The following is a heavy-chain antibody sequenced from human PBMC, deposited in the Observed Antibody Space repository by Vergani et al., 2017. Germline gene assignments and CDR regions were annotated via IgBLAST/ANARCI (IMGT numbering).Heavy chain of an antibody. CDR3: AKHFRGWGIDY. D-gene: IGHD3-16*01. V-gene: IGHV3-30*02. CDR2: IQFVGSNQ. Sequence: QVQLVESGGGVVQRGGSLRLSCATLGFTSRNYDMQWIRQGPGKGLEFVAFIQFVGSNQYYADSVKGRFTLSRDFPKNTLYLQMNSLRTDDTATYYCAKHFRGWGIDYWGQGTQVIVSS. CDR1: GFTSRNYD. J-gene: IGHJ4*02.